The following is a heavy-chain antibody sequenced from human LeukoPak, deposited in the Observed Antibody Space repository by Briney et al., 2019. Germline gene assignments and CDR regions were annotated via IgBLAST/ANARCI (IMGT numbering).Heavy chain of an antibody. CDR3: ARQTGSGLFILP. D-gene: IGHD3/OR15-3a*01. V-gene: IGHV4-34*01. CDR1: GGSFSGYN. CDR2: IHHSGST. Sequence: SETLSLTCALSGGSFSGYNWSWIRQPPGKGVERIGEIHHSGSTKYNPSLKGRVTMSVDMSRNHFSLKVTSVTAADTAVYYCARQTGSGLFILPGGQGTLVTVSS. J-gene: IGHJ4*02.